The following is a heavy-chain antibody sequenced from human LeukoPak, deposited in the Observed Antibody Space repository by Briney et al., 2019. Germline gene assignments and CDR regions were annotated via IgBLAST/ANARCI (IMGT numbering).Heavy chain of an antibody. CDR3: ARDVYHDSSGFYWA. D-gene: IGHD3-22*01. J-gene: IGHJ4*02. Sequence: ASVKVSCKASGYTFTDYFMNWVRQAPGQGLEWMGWINPKSGGTVYAQKFQGRVTMTRDTSSSTAYMELSRLRFDDTVVYYCARDVYHDSSGFYWAWGQGTLVTVSS. V-gene: IGHV1-2*02. CDR2: INPKSGGT. CDR1: GYTFTDYF.